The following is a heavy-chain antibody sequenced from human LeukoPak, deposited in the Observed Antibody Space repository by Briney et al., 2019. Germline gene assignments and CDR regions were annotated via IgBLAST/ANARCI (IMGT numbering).Heavy chain of an antibody. CDR3: AREIITISGVATFDP. Sequence: SETLSLTCTVSGDSISSHYWTWIRQPPGKRLEWTGYIYYSGITNYNPSLTSRVTISLDTSKNQFSLKLSSVTAADTAVYYCAREIITISGVATFDPWGQGTLVTASS. V-gene: IGHV4-59*11. CDR2: IYYSGIT. D-gene: IGHD3-3*01. CDR1: GDSISSHY. J-gene: IGHJ5*02.